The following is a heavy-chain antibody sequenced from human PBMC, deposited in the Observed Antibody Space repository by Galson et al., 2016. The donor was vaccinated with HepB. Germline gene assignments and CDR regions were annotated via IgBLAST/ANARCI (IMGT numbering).Heavy chain of an antibody. D-gene: IGHD5-12*01. Sequence: SLRLSCAASAFSFSSYAMHWVRQAPGKGLEWVAVISHDGSHKYYADSVKDRFTISRHNSEKTLYLHMNSLRDEDTAVYYCARDTTAYSGEYDYWGQGTLVTVSS. CDR3: ARDTTAYSGEYDY. CDR1: AFSFSSYA. CDR2: ISHDGSHK. J-gene: IGHJ4*02. V-gene: IGHV3-30*04.